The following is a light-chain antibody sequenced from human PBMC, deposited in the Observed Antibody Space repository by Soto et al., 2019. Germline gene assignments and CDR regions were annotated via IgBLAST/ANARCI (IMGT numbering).Light chain of an antibody. CDR2: NND. CDR3: QSYDDGLSGSV. J-gene: IGLJ2*01. CDR1: SSNIGAGYA. Sequence: QSVLTQPPSVSGAPGQRVTISCNGTSSNIGAGYAVHWYQQLPGTAPKLLIYNNDNRPSGVPDRISASNSGTSASLAITGLQAEDEAHYYCQSYDDGLSGSVFGGGTKVTVL. V-gene: IGLV1-40*01.